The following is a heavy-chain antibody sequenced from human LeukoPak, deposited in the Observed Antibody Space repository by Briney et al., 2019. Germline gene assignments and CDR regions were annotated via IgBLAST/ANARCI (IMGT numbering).Heavy chain of an antibody. D-gene: IGHD1-7*01. CDR3: ARDIPKRTTGTTGYDAFDI. Sequence: ASVKVSCKASGYTFTSYDINWVRQATGQGLEWMGWMNPNSGNTGYAQKFQGRVTMTRNTSISTAYMELSSLRSEDTAVYYCARDIPKRTTGTTGYDAFDIWGQGTMVTVSS. J-gene: IGHJ3*02. CDR2: MNPNSGNT. V-gene: IGHV1-8*01. CDR1: GYTFTSYD.